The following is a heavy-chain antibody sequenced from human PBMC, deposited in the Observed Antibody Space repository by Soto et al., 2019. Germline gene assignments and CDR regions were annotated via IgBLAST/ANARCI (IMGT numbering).Heavy chain of an antibody. J-gene: IGHJ3*02. V-gene: IGHV5-10-1*01. D-gene: IGHD4-17*01. CDR1: GYSFTSYW. CDR3: ARDLDYGRNSETFDI. CDR2: IDPSDSYT. Sequence: GESLKISCKGSGYSFTSYWISWVRQMPGKGLEWMGRIDPSDSYTNYSPSFQGHVTISADKSISTAYLQWNSLKASDTAMYYCARDLDYGRNSETFDIWGQGTMVTVSS.